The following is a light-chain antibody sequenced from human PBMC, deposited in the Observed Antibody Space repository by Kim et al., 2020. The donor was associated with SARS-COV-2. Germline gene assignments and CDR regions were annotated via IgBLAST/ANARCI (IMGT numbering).Light chain of an antibody. Sequence: PGKTASISCGGNSIGSKSVRWYQQKSGQAPVLVIYYDSDRPSGIPERFSGSNSGNTATLTISRVEAGDEADYYCQVWDSSSDHRVVFGGGTQLT. CDR2: YDS. CDR3: QVWDSSSDHRVV. CDR1: SIGSKS. V-gene: IGLV3-21*04. J-gene: IGLJ2*01.